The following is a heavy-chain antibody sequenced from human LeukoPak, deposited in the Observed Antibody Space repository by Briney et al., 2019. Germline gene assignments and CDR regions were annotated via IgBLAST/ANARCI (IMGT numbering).Heavy chain of an antibody. CDR2: INPESGGT. D-gene: IGHD3-22*01. Sequence: GASVKVSCKASGNTFTGYYVHWVRQAPGQGLEWMGWINPESGGTNYAQKFQGRVTMTGDTSINTVYMEVSRLRSDDTAVYYCARSGYYYGLDVWGQGTTSPSP. CDR3: ARSGYYYGLDV. V-gene: IGHV1-2*02. J-gene: IGHJ6*02. CDR1: GNTFTGYY.